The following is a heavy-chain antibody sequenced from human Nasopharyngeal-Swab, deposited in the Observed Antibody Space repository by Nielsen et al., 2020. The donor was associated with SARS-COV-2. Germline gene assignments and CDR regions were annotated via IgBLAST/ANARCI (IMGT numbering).Heavy chain of an antibody. CDR2: ISNGGSII. CDR3: ARFSNKGNRYWFFDL. CDR1: GFPFSDYS. J-gene: IGHJ2*01. Sequence: GESLKISCAASGFPFSDYSMNWVRQAPGKGLEWVSYISNGGSIIYYADSVKGQFTISRDNAGTSLSLQMNSLRAEDTAVYYCARFSNKGNRYWFFDLWGRGTLVTVSS. D-gene: IGHD1-14*01. V-gene: IGHV3-48*04.